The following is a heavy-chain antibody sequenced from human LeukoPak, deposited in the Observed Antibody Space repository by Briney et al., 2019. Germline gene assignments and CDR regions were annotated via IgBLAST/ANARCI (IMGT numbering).Heavy chain of an antibody. V-gene: IGHV4-34*01. CDR3: ARDWWGLEWFGELRVDY. D-gene: IGHD3-10*01. CDR1: GGSFSGYY. J-gene: IGHJ4*02. Sequence: PSETLSLTCAVYGGSFSGYYWSWIRQPPGKGLEWIGEINHSGSTNYNPSLKSRVTISVDTSKNQFSLKLSSVTAADTAVYYCARDWWGLEWFGELRVDYWGQGTLVTVSS. CDR2: INHSGST.